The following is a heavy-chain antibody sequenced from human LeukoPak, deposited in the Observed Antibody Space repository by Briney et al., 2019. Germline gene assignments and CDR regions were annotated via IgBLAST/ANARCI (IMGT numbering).Heavy chain of an antibody. D-gene: IGHD1-26*01. CDR2: ISYDGSNK. V-gene: IGHV3-30-3*01. J-gene: IGHJ4*02. CDR1: RFTSTSYA. CDR3: ARDLIRDSGSYLGLDY. Sequence: PGGTLRLSSASSRFTSTSYAMHWVRDAPGKGLEWGAVISYDGSNKYYADSVQGRFTISRDNSKNTLYLQMNSLRAKDTAVYYCARDLIRDSGSYLGLDYWGQGTLVTVSS.